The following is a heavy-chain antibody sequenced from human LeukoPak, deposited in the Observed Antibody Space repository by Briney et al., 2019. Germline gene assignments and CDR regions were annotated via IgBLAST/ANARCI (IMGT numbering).Heavy chain of an antibody. V-gene: IGHV4-39*07. CDR3: ARLSGYGFDY. D-gene: IGHD3-3*01. CDR1: GGSISSSSYY. Sequence: SETLSLTCTVSGGSISSSSYYWGWIRQPPGKGLEWIGSIYYSGSTYYNPSLKSRVTISVDTSKNQFSLKLSSVTAADTAVYYCARLSGYGFDYWGQGTLVTVSS. CDR2: IYYSGST. J-gene: IGHJ4*02.